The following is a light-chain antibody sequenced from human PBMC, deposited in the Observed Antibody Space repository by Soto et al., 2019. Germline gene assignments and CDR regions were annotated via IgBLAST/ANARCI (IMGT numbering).Light chain of an antibody. CDR3: SSYTSSSTAV. CDR2: EVS. J-gene: IGLJ7*01. CDR1: SSDVGGYNY. V-gene: IGLV2-14*01. Sequence: QSVLTQPASVSGSPGQSLTISCTGTSSDVGGYNYVSWYQQHPGKAPKLMIYEVSNRPSGVSNRFSGSKSGNTASLTISGLQAEDEADYYCSSYTSSSTAVFGGGTQLTVL.